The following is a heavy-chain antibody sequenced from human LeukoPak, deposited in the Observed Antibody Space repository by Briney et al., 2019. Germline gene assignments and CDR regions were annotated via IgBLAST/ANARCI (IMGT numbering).Heavy chain of an antibody. D-gene: IGHD3-22*01. CDR2: NHIGST. Sequence: NHIGSTNYNPSLKSRVTISVDTSKNQFSLKLSSVTAADTAVYYCASSRGYYDSSGYYYDGLDYWGQGTLVTVSS. CDR3: ASSRGYYDSSGYYYDGLDY. J-gene: IGHJ4*02. V-gene: IGHV4-34*01.